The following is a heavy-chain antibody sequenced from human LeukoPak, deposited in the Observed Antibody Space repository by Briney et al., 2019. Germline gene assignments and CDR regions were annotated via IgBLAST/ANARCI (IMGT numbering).Heavy chain of an antibody. Sequence: SETLSLTCTVSGGSISSYYWSWIRQPPGKGLEWIGYIYYSGSTNYNPSLKSRVTISVDTSKNQFSLKLSSVTAADTAVYYCARHPYSSSWFNYWGPGTLVTVSS. CDR1: GGSISSYY. CDR3: ARHPYSSSWFNY. CDR2: IYYSGST. J-gene: IGHJ4*02. D-gene: IGHD6-13*01. V-gene: IGHV4-59*01.